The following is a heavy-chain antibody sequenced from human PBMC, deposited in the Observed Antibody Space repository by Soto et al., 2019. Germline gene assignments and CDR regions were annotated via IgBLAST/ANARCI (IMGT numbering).Heavy chain of an antibody. CDR2: IIPIFGTA. CDR1: GGTFSSYA. Sequence: ASVKVSCKASGGTFSSYAISWVRQAPGQGLEWMGGIIPIFGTANYAQKFQGRVTITADESTSTAYMELSSLRSEDTAVYYCARGRSGYSSSSHEYYYYGMDVWGQGTTVTVSS. V-gene: IGHV1-69*13. J-gene: IGHJ6*02. D-gene: IGHD6-6*01. CDR3: ARGRSGYSSSSHEYYYYGMDV.